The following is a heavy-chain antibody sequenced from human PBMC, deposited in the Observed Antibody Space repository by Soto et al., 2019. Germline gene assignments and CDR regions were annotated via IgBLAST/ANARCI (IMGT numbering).Heavy chain of an antibody. CDR2: ISGSSSDT. Sequence: QVQLVESGGGLVRPGGSLRLSCAASGFTFTDYYMGWIRQAPGKGLECVSYISGSSSDTNYADSVKGRFTISRDNAKNSLYLHMNSLRAEDTAVYYCARARGRYSFDYWGQGTLVTVSS. CDR3: ARARGRYSFDY. CDR1: GFTFTDYY. D-gene: IGHD1-26*01. V-gene: IGHV3-11*05. J-gene: IGHJ4*02.